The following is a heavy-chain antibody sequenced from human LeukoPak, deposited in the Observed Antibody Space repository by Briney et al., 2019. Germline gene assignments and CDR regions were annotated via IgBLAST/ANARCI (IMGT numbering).Heavy chain of an antibody. D-gene: IGHD1-26*01. CDR2: IKEDGTGK. V-gene: IGHV3-7*02. J-gene: IGHJ4*02. CDR1: GFTFSTYW. Sequence: PGGSLRLSCAASGFTFSTYWMSWVRQAPGKGLEWLANIKEDGTGKNHVDSVKGRFTISRDNAKNTLYLQMNSLRADDTAVYACARGNEWAFDYWAQGTLVTVSS. CDR3: ARGNEWAFDY.